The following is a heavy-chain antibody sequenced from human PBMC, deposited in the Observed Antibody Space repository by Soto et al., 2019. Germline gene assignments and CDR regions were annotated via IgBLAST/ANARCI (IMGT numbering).Heavy chain of an antibody. Sequence: EVQLVESGGGLVQPGASLRLSCAASGLTFRSYWMHWVRQAPGKGLVWVSRINTDGSVAMYVDSVKGRFTISRDNAKNTLYLNMNSLRAEDTAVYYCVRDMQLWRLDSWCQGTLVTVSS. CDR2: INTDGSVA. V-gene: IGHV3-74*03. CDR3: VRDMQLWRLDS. CDR1: GLTFRSYW. D-gene: IGHD2-21*01. J-gene: IGHJ4*02.